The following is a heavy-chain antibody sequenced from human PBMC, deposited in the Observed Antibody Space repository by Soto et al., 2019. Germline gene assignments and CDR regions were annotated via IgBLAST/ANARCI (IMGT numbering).Heavy chain of an antibody. V-gene: IGHV3-33*01. CDR1: GFTFSSYG. Sequence: QVQLVESGGGVVQPGRSLRLSCAASGFTFSSYGMHWVRQAPGKGLEWVAVIWYDGSNKYYADSVKGRFTISRDNSKNTLYLQMNSLRAEDTAVYYCARDGGSRGYFDYWGQGTLVTVSS. D-gene: IGHD3-10*01. CDR2: IWYDGSNK. CDR3: ARDGGSRGYFDY. J-gene: IGHJ4*02.